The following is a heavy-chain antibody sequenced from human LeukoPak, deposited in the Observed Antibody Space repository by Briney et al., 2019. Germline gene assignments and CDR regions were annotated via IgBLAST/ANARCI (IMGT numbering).Heavy chain of an antibody. V-gene: IGHV3-73*01. Sequence: GRSLRLSCAASGFTFSGSAMHWVRQASGKGLEWVGRIRSKANSYATAYAASVKGRFTISRDDSKNTAYLQMNSLKTEDTAVYYCTRREFGETPGRLDYWGQGTLVTVSS. CDR1: GFTFSGSA. J-gene: IGHJ4*02. CDR2: IRSKANSYAT. CDR3: TRREFGETPGRLDY. D-gene: IGHD3-10*01.